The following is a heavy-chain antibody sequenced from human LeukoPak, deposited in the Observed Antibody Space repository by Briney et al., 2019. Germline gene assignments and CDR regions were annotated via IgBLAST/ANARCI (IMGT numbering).Heavy chain of an antibody. Sequence: ASVTVSCKASGYTFTSYYMHWVRQAPGQGLEWMGIINPSGGSTSYAQKFQGRVTMTRDMSTSTVYMELSSLRAEDTALYYCAKTGDYGDRYYFDYWGQGTLVTVSS. CDR1: GYTFTSYY. D-gene: IGHD4-17*01. CDR2: INPSGGST. J-gene: IGHJ4*02. V-gene: IGHV1-46*01. CDR3: AKTGDYGDRYYFDY.